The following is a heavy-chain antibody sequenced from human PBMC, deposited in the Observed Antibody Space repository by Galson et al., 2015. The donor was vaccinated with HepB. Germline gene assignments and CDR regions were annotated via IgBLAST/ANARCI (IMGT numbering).Heavy chain of an antibody. D-gene: IGHD1-26*01. CDR1: GFTFSSYG. J-gene: IGHJ6*02. Sequence: SLRLSCAASGFTFSSYGMHWVRQAPGKGLEWVAVISYDGSNKYYADSVRGRFTISRDNSKNTLYLQMNSLRAEDTAVYYCAKDYSPGIVGALLGYGMDVWGQETTVAVSS. CDR3: AKDYSPGIVGALLGYGMDV. V-gene: IGHV3-30*18. CDR2: ISYDGSNK.